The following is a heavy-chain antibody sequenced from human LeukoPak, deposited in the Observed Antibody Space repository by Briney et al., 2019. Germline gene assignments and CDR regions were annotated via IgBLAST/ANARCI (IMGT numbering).Heavy chain of an antibody. D-gene: IGHD6-13*01. CDR3: ARHIRAAAFDP. Sequence: GGSLRLSCSASGFSISDHFMHWVRQGPGKGLMWVSRIDRDGSEINYADSVKGRFTISRDNAKNTLYLQMDSLRDEDTAVYYCARHIRAAAFDPWGQGTLVTVSS. CDR2: IDRDGSEI. V-gene: IGHV3-74*01. J-gene: IGHJ5*02. CDR1: GFSISDHF.